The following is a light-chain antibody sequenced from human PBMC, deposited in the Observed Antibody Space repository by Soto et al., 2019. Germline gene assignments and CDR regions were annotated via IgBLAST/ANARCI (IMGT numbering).Light chain of an antibody. CDR1: QSLSGY. V-gene: IGKV3-11*01. Sequence: EVVLTQSPATLSLSPGERATLSCTARQSLSGYLAWYQQKPGQPPRLLIYDASTRATGIPARFSGRGSETGVTLTITSLEAEDFAMYYCQQRGSWPITFGQGTRLDIK. CDR2: DAS. J-gene: IGKJ5*01. CDR3: QQRGSWPIT.